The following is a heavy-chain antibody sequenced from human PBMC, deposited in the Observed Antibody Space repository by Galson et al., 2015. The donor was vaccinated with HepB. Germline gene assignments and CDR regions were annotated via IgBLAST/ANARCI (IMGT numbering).Heavy chain of an antibody. CDR3: ARGFHGYTSGWFNWYFDL. J-gene: IGHJ2*01. V-gene: IGHV7-4-1*02. D-gene: IGHD6-19*01. CDR2: ININTGDP. Sequence: SVKVSCKASGYTFNSYAMNWVRQAPGQGLEWMGWININTGDPTYAQGFTGRFVFSLDTSVSTAYLQINSLKADDTAVYFCARGFHGYTSGWFNWYFDLWGRGTLVTVSS. CDR1: GYTFNSYA.